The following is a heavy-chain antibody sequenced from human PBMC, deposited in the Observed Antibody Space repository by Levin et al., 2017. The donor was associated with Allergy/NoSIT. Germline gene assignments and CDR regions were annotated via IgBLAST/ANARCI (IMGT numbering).Heavy chain of an antibody. J-gene: IGHJ4*02. V-gene: IGHV3-21*01. CDR3: ARVVAEWEALDY. D-gene: IGHD1-26*01. CDR1: EFTFRSYS. CDR2: ISSSSSYI. Sequence: LSLPCAASEFTFRSYSMNWVRQAPGKGLEWVSSISSSSSYIYYADSVKGRFTISRDNAKNSLYLQMNSLRAEDTAVYYCARVVAEWEALDYWGQGTLVTVSS.